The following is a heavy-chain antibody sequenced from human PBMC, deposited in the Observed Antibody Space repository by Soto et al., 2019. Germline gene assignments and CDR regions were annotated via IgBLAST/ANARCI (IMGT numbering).Heavy chain of an antibody. V-gene: IGHV3-11*01. CDR1: GFTFSDYY. CDR3: ARHHRPLGPQGYFAY. CDR2: ISSSGSTI. Sequence: QVQLVESGGGLVKPGGSLRLSCAASGFTFSDYYMSWIRQAPGKGLEWVSYISSSGSTIYYAVSVKGHITLSRDNAKNSLNLQRNSLRAEDTAVYYCARHHRPLGPQGYFAYWGQGTLVTVSS. D-gene: IGHD6-6*01. J-gene: IGHJ4*02.